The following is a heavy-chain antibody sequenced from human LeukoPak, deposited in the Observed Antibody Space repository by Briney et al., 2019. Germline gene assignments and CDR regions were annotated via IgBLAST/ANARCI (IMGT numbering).Heavy chain of an antibody. V-gene: IGHV3-30*02. Sequence: GGSLRLSCAASGFTFSSYWMSWVRQAPGKGLEWVAFIRYDGSNKYYADSVKGRFTISRDNSKNTLYLQMNSLRAEDTAVYYCAKIGLVAAIYYFDYWGQGTLVTVSS. J-gene: IGHJ4*02. CDR1: GFTFSSYW. CDR3: AKIGLVAAIYYFDY. CDR2: IRYDGSNK. D-gene: IGHD2-15*01.